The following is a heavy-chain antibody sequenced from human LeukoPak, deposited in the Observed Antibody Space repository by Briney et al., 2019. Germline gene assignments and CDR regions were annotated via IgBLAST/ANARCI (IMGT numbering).Heavy chain of an antibody. D-gene: IGHD4-17*01. V-gene: IGHV3-53*01. CDR1: GVTVSSNY. CDR2: IYDIGST. Sequence: GGSLRLSCAASGVTVSSNYMSWVRQAPGTGLEWVSIIYDIGSTYYADSVKGRFTISRDNSQNTLYLQLNSLRAEDTAVYYCARTAVTPGSSDAFDIWGQGTMVTVSS. CDR3: ARTAVTPGSSDAFDI. J-gene: IGHJ3*02.